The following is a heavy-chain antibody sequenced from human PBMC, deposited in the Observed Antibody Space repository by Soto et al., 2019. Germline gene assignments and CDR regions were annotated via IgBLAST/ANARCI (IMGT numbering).Heavy chain of an antibody. J-gene: IGHJ4*02. V-gene: IGHV3-74*01. CDR3: VRGTSDWRGVDY. CDR2: IKGDGSRT. Sequence: PVGSLRLSCAASGFTFSSYWVHWVRQVPGKGLVWVSNIKGDGSRTTYADSVKGRFTISRDNAKNTLFLQMNSLRADDAAVYYCVRGTSDWRGVDYWGQGTLVTVSS. D-gene: IGHD6-19*01. CDR1: GFTFSSYW.